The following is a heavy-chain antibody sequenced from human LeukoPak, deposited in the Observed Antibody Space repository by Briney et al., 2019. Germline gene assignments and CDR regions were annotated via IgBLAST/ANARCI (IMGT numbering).Heavy chain of an antibody. CDR3: ARDPYSSSWFDY. J-gene: IGHJ4*02. CDR2: INSDGSST. Sequence: GWSLRLSCAASGFTFSSYWMHWVRQAPGKGLVWVSRINSDGSSTSYADSVKGRFTISRDNAKNTLYLQMNSLRAEDTAVYYCARDPYSSSWFDYWGQGTLVTVSS. D-gene: IGHD6-13*01. V-gene: IGHV3-74*01. CDR1: GFTFSSYW.